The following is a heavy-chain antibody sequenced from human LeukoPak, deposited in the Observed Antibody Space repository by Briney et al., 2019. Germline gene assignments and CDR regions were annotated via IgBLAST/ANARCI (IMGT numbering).Heavy chain of an antibody. Sequence: AGGSLRLSCAASGFSISNYAMSWVRQAPGKGLEWVSSISDSSLSTYYTDSVQGRFTVSRDTSKNTLYLQMNGLTAEDTAIYFCAKARTVAAFYFDYWGQGTLVTVSS. J-gene: IGHJ4*02. CDR3: AKARTVAAFYFDY. CDR2: ISDSSLST. D-gene: IGHD6-19*01. CDR1: GFSISNYA. V-gene: IGHV3-23*01.